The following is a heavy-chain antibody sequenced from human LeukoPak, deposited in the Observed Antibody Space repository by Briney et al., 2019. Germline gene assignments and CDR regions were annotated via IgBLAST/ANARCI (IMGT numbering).Heavy chain of an antibody. J-gene: IGHJ4*02. CDR1: GFTFSSYS. D-gene: IGHD3-22*01. V-gene: IGHV3-48*04. CDR3: AKKVADSSGYYSLDY. CDR2: ISSSSSTI. Sequence: GGSLRLSCAASGFTFSSYSMNWVRQAPGKGLEWVSYISSSSSTIYYADSVKGRFTISRDNAKNSLYLQMNSLRAEDTAVYYCAKKVADSSGYYSLDYWGQGTLVTVSS.